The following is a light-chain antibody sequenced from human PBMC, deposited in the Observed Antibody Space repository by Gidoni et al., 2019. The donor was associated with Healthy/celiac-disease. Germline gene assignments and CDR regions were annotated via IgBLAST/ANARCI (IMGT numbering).Light chain of an antibody. Sequence: DIVMTQSPDSLAGSLGQRATITCKSSQSVLYSSNNQNYLAWYQQKPGQPPKLLIYWASTRESGVPDRFSGSGSGTDFTLTISSLQAEDVAVYYCQQYYSTPPYTFGQGTKLEIK. CDR3: QQYYSTPPYT. V-gene: IGKV4-1*01. CDR1: QSVLYSSNNQNY. CDR2: WAS. J-gene: IGKJ2*01.